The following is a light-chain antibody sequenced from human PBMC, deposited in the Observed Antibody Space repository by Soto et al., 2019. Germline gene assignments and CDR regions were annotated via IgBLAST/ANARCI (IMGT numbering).Light chain of an antibody. J-gene: IGLJ2*01. CDR1: SSNIGAGYD. CDR3: QSYDNSLSVRV. CDR2: GNS. Sequence: QSALTQPPSVSGAPGQRVTISCTGSSSNIGAGYDVHWYQQLPGTAPKLLIYGNSNRPSGVPDRFSGSKSGTSASLAITGLQAEDEADYYCQSYDNSLSVRVFGGGTKLTVL. V-gene: IGLV1-40*01.